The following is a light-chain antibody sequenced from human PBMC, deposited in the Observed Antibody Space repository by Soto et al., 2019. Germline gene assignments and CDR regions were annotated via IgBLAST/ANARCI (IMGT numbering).Light chain of an antibody. Sequence: DIQMTQSPSSLSASVGDRVTITCRASQSISSYLNWYQQKPGKAPKLLIYGASSLQSGVPSRFSCSGSGTDFTLTISSLQPEDFATYYCQQSYSTPRTFGQGTKVEIK. V-gene: IGKV1-39*01. J-gene: IGKJ1*01. CDR3: QQSYSTPRT. CDR2: GAS. CDR1: QSISSY.